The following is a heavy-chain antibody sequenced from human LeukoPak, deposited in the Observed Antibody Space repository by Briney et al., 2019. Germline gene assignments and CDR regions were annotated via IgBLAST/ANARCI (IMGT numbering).Heavy chain of an antibody. CDR2: IYYSGST. CDR3: ARSFDSSGLERFDY. J-gene: IGHJ4*02. Sequence: SETLSLTCTVSGGSISIYYWSWIRQPPGKGLEWIGYIYYSGSTNYNPSLKSRVTISVDTSKNQFSLKLSSVTAADTAVYYCARSFDSSGLERFDYWGQGTLVTVSS. V-gene: IGHV4-59*01. D-gene: IGHD6-19*01. CDR1: GGSISIYY.